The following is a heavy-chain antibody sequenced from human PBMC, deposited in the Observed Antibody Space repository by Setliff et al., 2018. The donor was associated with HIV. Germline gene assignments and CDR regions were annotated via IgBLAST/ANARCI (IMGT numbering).Heavy chain of an antibody. Sequence: SETLSLTCTVSGGSISSSRYYWGWIRQPPGKGLEWIASIYFSGNTRYNPSLKSRVTISVDTSKNQFSLKLRSVTASDTAVYYCARDLPELTGRSFDPWGQGIQVTV. D-gene: IGHD7-27*01. V-gene: IGHV4-39*01. J-gene: IGHJ5*02. CDR2: IYFSGNT. CDR3: ARDLPELTGRSFDP. CDR1: GGSISSSRYY.